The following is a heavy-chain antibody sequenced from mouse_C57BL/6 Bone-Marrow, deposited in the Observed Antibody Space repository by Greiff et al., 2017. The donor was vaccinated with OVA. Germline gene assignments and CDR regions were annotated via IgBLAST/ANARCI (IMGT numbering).Heavy chain of an antibody. Sequence: VQLQQSGAELVKPGASVKLSCTASGFNIKDYYMHWVKQRTEQGLEWIGRIDPEDGETKYAPKFQGKAPITADTSSNTAYLQPSSLTSEATAVYYSAKSDGAGSCSYWGQGTLVTVSA. CDR3: AKSDGAGSCSY. J-gene: IGHJ3*01. CDR1: GFNIKDYY. CDR2: IDPEDGET. D-gene: IGHD2-13*01. V-gene: IGHV14-2*01.